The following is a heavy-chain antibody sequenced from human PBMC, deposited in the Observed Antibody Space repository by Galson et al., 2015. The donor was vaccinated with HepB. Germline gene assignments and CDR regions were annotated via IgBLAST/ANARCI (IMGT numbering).Heavy chain of an antibody. Sequence: SLRLSCAASGFTFSSYGMHWVHQAPGKGLEWVAVIWYDGSNKYYADSVKGRFTISRDNSKNTLYLQMNSLRAEDTAVYYCASLVQRWGGDAFDIWGQGTMVTVSS. CDR2: IWYDGSNK. D-gene: IGHD3-16*01. J-gene: IGHJ3*02. CDR3: ASLVQRWGGDAFDI. V-gene: IGHV3-33*01. CDR1: GFTFSSYG.